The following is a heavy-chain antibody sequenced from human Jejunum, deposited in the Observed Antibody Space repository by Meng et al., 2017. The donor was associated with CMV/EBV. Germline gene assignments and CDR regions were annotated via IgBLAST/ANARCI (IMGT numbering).Heavy chain of an antibody. CDR2: IYFGGST. CDR1: GGALSNHS. Sequence: ESGQGLVKPSGPLPSTCIVSGGALSNHSWSWIRQPAGKGLEWIGRIYFGGSTNYNPSLKSRVTMSVEMSKNQFSMSLYSVTAADTAVYYCARGPGGFGDFNFDSWGQGTLVTVSS. D-gene: IGHD3-10*01. J-gene: IGHJ4*02. CDR3: ARGPGGFGDFNFDS. V-gene: IGHV4-4*07.